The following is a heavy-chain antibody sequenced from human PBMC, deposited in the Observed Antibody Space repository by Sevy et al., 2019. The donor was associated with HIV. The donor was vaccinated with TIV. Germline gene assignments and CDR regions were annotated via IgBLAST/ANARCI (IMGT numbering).Heavy chain of an antibody. Sequence: GGSLRLSCAASGFTFSRYSMNWVRQAPGKGLEWISYISGNSAAIYYADSVKGRFTVSRDNDNDALYLQLNSLRYDDTALYYCAGGPDCGGDCDIGFYYPLDVWGQGTTVTVSS. J-gene: IGHJ6*02. CDR3: AGGPDCGGDCDIGFYYPLDV. CDR1: GFTFSRYS. D-gene: IGHD2-21*02. CDR2: ISGNSAAI. V-gene: IGHV3-48*02.